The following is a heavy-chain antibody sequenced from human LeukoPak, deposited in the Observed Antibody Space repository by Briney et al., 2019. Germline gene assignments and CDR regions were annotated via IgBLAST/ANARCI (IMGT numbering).Heavy chain of an antibody. CDR2: ISSSSSYI. CDR1: GFTFSSYS. J-gene: IGHJ5*02. CDR3: ARPRNSSSWYRGWFDP. Sequence: RGSLRLSCAASGFTFSSYSMNWVRQAPGKGLEWVSSISSSSSYIYYADSVKGRFTISRDNAKNSLYLQMNSLRAEDTAVYYCARPRNSSSWYRGWFDPWGQGTLVTVSS. V-gene: IGHV3-21*01. D-gene: IGHD6-13*01.